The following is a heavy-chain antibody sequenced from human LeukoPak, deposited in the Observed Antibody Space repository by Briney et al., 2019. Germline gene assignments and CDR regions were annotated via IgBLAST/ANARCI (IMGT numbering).Heavy chain of an antibody. Sequence: ASVKVSCKASGYTLTTYGISWVRQAPGQGFEWMGWINTYNGNTNYAHKFRGRVTMTTDTSTRTVYMEVRSLRSDDTAVYYCARDPADHGDLREDAHYYALDVWGQGTTVTVSS. CDR2: INTYNGNT. D-gene: IGHD4-17*01. V-gene: IGHV1-18*04. J-gene: IGHJ6*02. CDR3: ARDPADHGDLREDAHYYALDV. CDR1: GYTLTTYG.